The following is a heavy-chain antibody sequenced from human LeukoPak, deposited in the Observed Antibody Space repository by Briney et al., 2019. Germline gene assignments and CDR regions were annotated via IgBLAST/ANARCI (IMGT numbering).Heavy chain of an antibody. Sequence: GGSLRLSCAASGFTVSSIYMSWVRQAPGKGLEWVSVIYSGGSTYYADSVKGRFTISRDNSKNTLYLQMNSLRAEDTAVYYCAKDRSAFLSYPYYDSSGYDYWGQGTLVTVSS. CDR2: IYSGGST. CDR3: AKDRSAFLSYPYYDSSGYDY. CDR1: GFTVSSIY. J-gene: IGHJ4*02. D-gene: IGHD3-22*01. V-gene: IGHV3-53*01.